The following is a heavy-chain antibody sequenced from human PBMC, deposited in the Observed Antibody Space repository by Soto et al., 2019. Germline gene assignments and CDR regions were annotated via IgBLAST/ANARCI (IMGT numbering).Heavy chain of an antibody. J-gene: IGHJ4*02. CDR3: AGIAVGATRHSDVDH. V-gene: IGHV4-39*01. CDR1: GAPITSNDYF. Sequence: SETLSLTCTVSGAPITSNDYFWAWIRQPPGRGLEFIAGMHTSGGTYHASSLKSRATMSLDTSKSQFSLKLQSVTAADTATYFCAGIAVGATRHSDVDHWGQGTLVTVSS. D-gene: IGHD2-15*01. CDR2: MHTSGGT.